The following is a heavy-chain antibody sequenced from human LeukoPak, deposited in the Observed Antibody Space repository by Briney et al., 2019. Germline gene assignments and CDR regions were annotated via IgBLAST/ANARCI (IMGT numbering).Heavy chain of an antibody. J-gene: IGHJ4*02. CDR1: GVSITSDTYY. V-gene: IGHV4-30-2*05. D-gene: IGHD4-17*01. CDR3: AREHKSYGDYPYYFDS. Sequence: PSETLSLTCAVSGVSITSDTYYWSWIRQPPGKGLEWIGYILHSGSTYHNPSLKSRVTISIDTSKSQFSLKLTSVTAADTAVYFCAREHKSYGDYPYYFDSWGQGTLVTVSS. CDR2: ILHSGST.